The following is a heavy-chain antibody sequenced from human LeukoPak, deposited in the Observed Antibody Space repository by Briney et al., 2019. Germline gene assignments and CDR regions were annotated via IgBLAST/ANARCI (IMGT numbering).Heavy chain of an antibody. CDR2: ISGSSSII. D-gene: IGHD3-22*01. CDR1: GFLFNTNW. V-gene: IGHV3-48*04. J-gene: IGHJ3*02. CDR3: ARSGTTYYYDSGSRI. Sequence: GGSLRLSCAGSGFLFNTNWMTWVRQAPGKGLEWVSFISGSSSIIHYADSVKGRFTISRDNAKNSLYLQMNSLRAEDTAVYYCARSGTTYYYDSGSRIWGQGTMVTVSS.